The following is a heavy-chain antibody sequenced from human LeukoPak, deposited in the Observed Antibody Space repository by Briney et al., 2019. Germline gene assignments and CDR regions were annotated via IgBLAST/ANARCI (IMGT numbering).Heavy chain of an antibody. V-gene: IGHV3-30*18. J-gene: IGHJ4*02. CDR3: AKHRQKVATKGPFDY. D-gene: IGHD5-12*01. CDR1: GFTFSSYG. Sequence: GRSLRLSCAASGFTFSSYGMHWVRQAPGKGLEWVAVIPYDGSNKYYADSVKGRFTISRDNSKNTLYLQMNSLRAEDTAVYYCAKHRQKVATKGPFDYWGQGTLVTVSS. CDR2: IPYDGSNK.